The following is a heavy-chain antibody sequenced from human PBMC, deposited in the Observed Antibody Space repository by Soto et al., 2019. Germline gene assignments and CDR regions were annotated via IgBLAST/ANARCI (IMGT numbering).Heavy chain of an antibody. V-gene: IGHV1-69*02. CDR3: ARCARDILTGYILTYYYYYMDV. J-gene: IGHJ6*03. CDR2: IIPILGIA. CDR1: GGTFSSYT. D-gene: IGHD3-9*01. Sequence: QVQLVQSGAEVKKPGSSVKVSCKASGGTFSSYTISWVRQAPGQGLAWMGRIIPILGIANYAQKFQGRVTIAAAISTSTAYMELRSLRSEDTAVYYCARCARDILTGYILTYYYYYMDVWGKGSTVTVSS.